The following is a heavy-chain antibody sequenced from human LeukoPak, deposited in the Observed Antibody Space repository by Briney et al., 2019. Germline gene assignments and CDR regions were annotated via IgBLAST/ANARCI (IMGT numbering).Heavy chain of an antibody. CDR2: IYSGGST. J-gene: IGHJ4*02. CDR1: GFTVSSNY. Sequence: GGSLRLSCAASGFTVSSNYMSWVRQAPGKGLEWVSVIYSGGSTYYADSVKGRFTISRDNSKNTLYLQMNSLRAEDTAVYYCARDPPRYYGDSYWGQGTLVTVSS. CDR3: ARDPPRYYGDSY. V-gene: IGHV3-66*01. D-gene: IGHD4-17*01.